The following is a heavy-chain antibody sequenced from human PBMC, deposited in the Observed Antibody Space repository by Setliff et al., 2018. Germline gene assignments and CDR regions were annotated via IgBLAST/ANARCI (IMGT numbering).Heavy chain of an antibody. CDR2: INPKNGGA. Sequence: ASVKVSCKASGYTFTRYYMHWVRQAPGQGLEWMGVINPKNGGATYPQNLQGRVTMTRDTSMSTAYMELSSLTSEDTAIYYCARGDVYSGSYYHFDYWGQGTLVTVSS. J-gene: IGHJ4*02. V-gene: IGHV1-46*01. D-gene: IGHD1-26*01. CDR3: ARGDVYSGSYYHFDY. CDR1: GYTFTRYY.